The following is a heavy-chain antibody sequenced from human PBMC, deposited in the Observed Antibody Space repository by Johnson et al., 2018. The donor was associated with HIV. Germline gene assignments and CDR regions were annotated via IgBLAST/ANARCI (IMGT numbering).Heavy chain of an antibody. CDR3: AKDQVLPY. D-gene: IGHD2/OR15-2a*01. J-gene: IGHJ3*01. V-gene: IGHV3-64*01. Sequence: VQLVESGGGLVQPGGYLRLSCAASGFTFSSYAMYWVRQAPGKGLEYVSAISSNGGSTYYANSVKGRFTISRDNSKNTRYLQMGSLSAEDTAVYYCAKDQVLPYWGQGTMVTVSS. CDR2: ISSNGGST. CDR1: GFTFSSYA.